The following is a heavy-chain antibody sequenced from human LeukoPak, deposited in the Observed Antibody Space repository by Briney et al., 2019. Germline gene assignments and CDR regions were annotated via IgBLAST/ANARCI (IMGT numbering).Heavy chain of an antibody. Sequence: GGSLRLSCAASGFTFSSYGMHWVRQAPGKGLEWVTFIHYDGSNYKGYADSVKGRFTVSRDSSKNTLYLQMDSLRADDTAVYYCAREVMVRGVKMGAFDIWGQGTMVTVSS. V-gene: IGHV3-30*02. CDR3: AREVMVRGVKMGAFDI. CDR2: IHYDGSNYK. J-gene: IGHJ3*02. D-gene: IGHD3-10*01. CDR1: GFTFSSYG.